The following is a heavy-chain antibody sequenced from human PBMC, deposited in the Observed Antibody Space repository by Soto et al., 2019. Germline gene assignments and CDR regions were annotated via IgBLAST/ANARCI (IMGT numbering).Heavy chain of an antibody. Sequence: PSETLSLTCAVYGGSFSGYYWSWIRQPPGKGLEWTGEINHSGSTNYNPSLKSRVTISVDTSKNQFSLKLSSVTAADTAVYYCARVSYYDSSGYYQPYYYYGMDVWGQGTTVTVSS. CDR1: GGSFSGYY. J-gene: IGHJ6*02. CDR3: ARVSYYDSSGYYQPYYYYGMDV. D-gene: IGHD3-22*01. V-gene: IGHV4-34*01. CDR2: INHSGST.